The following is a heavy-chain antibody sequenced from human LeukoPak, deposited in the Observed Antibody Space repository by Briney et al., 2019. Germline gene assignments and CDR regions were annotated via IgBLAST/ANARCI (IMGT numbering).Heavy chain of an antibody. CDR1: GYTYTGYY. CDR2: INPNSGGT. J-gene: IGHJ3*02. Sequence: ASVKVSCKASGYTYTGYYMHWVHQAPGQGLDWVGRINPNSGGTNYAQKFQGRVTMTRDTSISTAYMELSRLRSDDTAVYYCASMIVVADAFDIWGQGTMVTVSS. D-gene: IGHD3-22*01. V-gene: IGHV1-2*06. CDR3: ASMIVVADAFDI.